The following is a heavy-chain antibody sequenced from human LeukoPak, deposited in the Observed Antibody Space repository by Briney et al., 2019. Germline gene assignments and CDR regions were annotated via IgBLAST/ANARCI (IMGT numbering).Heavy chain of an antibody. CDR1: GFTFSSYA. J-gene: IGHJ4*02. CDR2: ISGSGGST. CDR3: AGQWELHKFDY. V-gene: IGHV3-23*01. D-gene: IGHD1-26*01. Sequence: GGSLRLSCAASGFTFSSYAMSWVRQAPGKGLEWVSAISGSGGSTYYADSVKGRFTISRDNSKNTLYLQMNSLRAEGTAVYYCAGQWELHKFDYWGQGTLVTVSS.